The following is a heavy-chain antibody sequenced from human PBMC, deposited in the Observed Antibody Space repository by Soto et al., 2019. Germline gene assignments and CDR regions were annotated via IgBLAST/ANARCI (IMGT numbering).Heavy chain of an antibody. J-gene: IGHJ6*02. CDR3: AIFRSYPGGMDV. CDR1: GGSISSSNW. CDR2: IYHSGST. D-gene: IGHD2-2*01. V-gene: IGHV4-4*02. Sequence: QVQLQESGPGLVKPSGTLSLTCAVSGGSISSSNWWSWVRQPPGKGLEWIGEIYHSGSTNYNPSLKSRXXIXVXRSKNQFSLKLSSVTAADTAVYYCAIFRSYPGGMDVWGQGTTVTVSS.